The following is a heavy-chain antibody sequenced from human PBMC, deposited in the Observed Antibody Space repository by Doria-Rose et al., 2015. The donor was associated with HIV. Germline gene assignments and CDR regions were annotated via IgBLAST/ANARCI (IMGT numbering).Heavy chain of an antibody. J-gene: IGHJ4*02. CDR3: ARIKSSRWYHKYYFDF. V-gene: IGHV2-26*01. Sequence: ETGPVLVKPTGTLTLTCTVSGVSLSSPGMGVSWIRQPPGKALGWLANIFSDDERSYKTSLKSRLTISRGTSKSQVVLTMTDMDPVDTATYYCARIKSSRWYHKYYFDFWGQGTLVIVSA. D-gene: IGHD6-13*01. CDR2: IFSDDER. CDR1: GVSLSSPGMG.